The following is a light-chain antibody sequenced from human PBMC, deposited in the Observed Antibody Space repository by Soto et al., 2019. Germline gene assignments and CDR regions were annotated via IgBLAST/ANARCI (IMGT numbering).Light chain of an antibody. CDR2: NTN. CDR3: LLAYSGDREV. J-gene: IGLJ3*02. Sequence: QAVVTQEPSLTVSPGGTVTLTSGSSTGAVTSGHYPYWFQQKPGQAPRTLIFNTNNKHSWTPARFSGSLLGGKAALTLSGAQPEDEAAYYCLLAYSGDREVFGGGTPLTVL. CDR1: TGAVTSGHY. V-gene: IGLV7-46*01.